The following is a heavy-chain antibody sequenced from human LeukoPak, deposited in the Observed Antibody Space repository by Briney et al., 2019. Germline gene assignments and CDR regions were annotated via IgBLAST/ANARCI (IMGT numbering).Heavy chain of an antibody. Sequence: ASVKVSCKASGYTFTSYGISWVRQAPGQGLEWMGWISAYNGNTNYAQKLQDRVTMTTDTSTTTAYMELRSLRSDDTAVYYCARAIQNSSSKPWFDPWGQGTLVTVSS. CDR3: ARAIQNSSSKPWFDP. V-gene: IGHV1-18*01. J-gene: IGHJ5*02. D-gene: IGHD6-6*01. CDR2: ISAYNGNT. CDR1: GYTFTSYG.